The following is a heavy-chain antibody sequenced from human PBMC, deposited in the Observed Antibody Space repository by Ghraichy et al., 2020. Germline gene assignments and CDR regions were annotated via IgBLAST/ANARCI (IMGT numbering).Heavy chain of an antibody. CDR1: GFTFSNHW. CDR2: VTSDGSST. V-gene: IGHV3-74*01. D-gene: IGHD6-25*01. J-gene: IGHJ3*02. CDR3: ARDKLFSGRSNAFDI. Sequence: GGSLRLSCVASGFTFSNHWMHWVRQVPGKGLVWVSRVTSDGSSTTYADSVKGRFTISRDNAKNTVYLQMNSLRAEDTAVYYCARDKLFSGRSNAFDIWGQGKMVTVSS.